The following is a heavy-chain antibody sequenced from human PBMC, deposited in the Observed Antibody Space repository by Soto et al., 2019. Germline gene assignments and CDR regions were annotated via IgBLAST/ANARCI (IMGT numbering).Heavy chain of an antibody. Sequence: ASVKVSCKASGYTFTGYYMHWVRQAPGQGLEWMGWINPNSGGTNYAQKFQGWVSMTRDTSISTAYMELSRLRSDDTAVYYCARDYYDSGGSQLVYGMDVWGQGTTVTVSS. J-gene: IGHJ6*02. CDR3: ARDYYDSGGSQLVYGMDV. CDR1: GYTFTGYY. D-gene: IGHD3-22*01. CDR2: INPNSGGT. V-gene: IGHV1-2*04.